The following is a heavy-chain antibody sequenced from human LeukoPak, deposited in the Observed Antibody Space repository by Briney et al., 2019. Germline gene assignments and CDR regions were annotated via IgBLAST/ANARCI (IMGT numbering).Heavy chain of an antibody. V-gene: IGHV3-21*01. D-gene: IGHD4-17*01. CDR3: ARDLYARDYGDPSHYFDY. Sequence: PGGSLRLSCAASGFTFSSYSMNWVRQAPGKGLEWVSSISSSSSYIYYADSVKGRFTISRDNAKNSLYLQMNSLRAEDTAVYYCARDLYARDYGDPSHYFDYWGQGTLVTVSS. CDR2: ISSSSSYI. J-gene: IGHJ4*02. CDR1: GFTFSSYS.